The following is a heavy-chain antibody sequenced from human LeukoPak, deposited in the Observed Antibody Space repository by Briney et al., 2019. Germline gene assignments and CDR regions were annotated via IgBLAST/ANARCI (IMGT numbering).Heavy chain of an antibody. CDR1: GFTFDDYA. CDR3: AKDYTAMPNGYFDC. CDR2: ISWNSGSI. V-gene: IGHV3-9*03. Sequence: GGSLRLSCAASGFTFDDYAMHWVRQAPGKGLEWVSGISWNSGSIGYADSVKGRFTISRDNAKNSLYLQMNSLRAEDMALYYCAKDYTAMPNGYFDCWGQGTLVTVSS. D-gene: IGHD5-18*01. J-gene: IGHJ4*02.